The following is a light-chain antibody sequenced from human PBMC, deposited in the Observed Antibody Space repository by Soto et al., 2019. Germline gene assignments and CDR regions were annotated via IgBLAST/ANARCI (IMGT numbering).Light chain of an antibody. CDR1: QSVTAN. CDR2: GAS. V-gene: IGKV3-15*01. J-gene: IGKJ4*01. Sequence: EIVMTQSPATLSVSPGESATLSCRASQSVTANLAWYQQKCGQAPRLLIYGASTRPTGVPARFSGSRFGTEFTLTISSLQSEDFAVYYCQQYNNFPPLTFGGGTKVQIK. CDR3: QQYNNFPPLT.